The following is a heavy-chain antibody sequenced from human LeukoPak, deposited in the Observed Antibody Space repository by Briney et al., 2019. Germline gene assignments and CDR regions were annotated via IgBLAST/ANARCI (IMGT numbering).Heavy chain of an antibody. Sequence: GGSLRLSCAASGFTFYSYAMSWVRQAPGKGLEWVSAISCSGASTYYADSVQGRFTITRDNSKNMLSLQMNSLTAEDTAVYYCASKTSGGIFDIWGQGTKVTVSS. CDR1: GFTFYSYA. J-gene: IGHJ3*02. CDR3: ASKTSGGIFDI. D-gene: IGHD6-25*01. V-gene: IGHV3-23*01. CDR2: ISCSGAST.